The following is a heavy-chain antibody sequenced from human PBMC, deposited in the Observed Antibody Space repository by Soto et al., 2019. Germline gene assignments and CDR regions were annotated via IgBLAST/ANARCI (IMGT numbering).Heavy chain of an antibody. D-gene: IGHD3-3*01. CDR1: GGSISSYY. CDR3: ARRHGYSFGAFDI. Sequence: SETLSLTCTVSGGSISSYYWSWIRQPPGKGLEWIGYIYYSGSTNYNPSLRSRVTISVDTSKNQFSLKLSSVTAADTAVYYCARRHGYSFGAFDIWGQGTMVTVSS. CDR2: IYYSGST. V-gene: IGHV4-59*08. J-gene: IGHJ3*02.